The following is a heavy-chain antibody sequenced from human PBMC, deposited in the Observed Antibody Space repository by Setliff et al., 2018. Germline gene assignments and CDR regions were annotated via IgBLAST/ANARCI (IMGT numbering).Heavy chain of an antibody. CDR1: GYTFTSYA. Sequence: ASVKVSCKASGYTFTSYAMNWVRQAPGQGLEWMGGFDPEDGETIYAQKFQGRVTMTEDTSTDTAYMELSSLRSEDTAVYYCATERLLDYYGSGSYPSFDYWGQGTLVTVSS. CDR3: ATERLLDYYGSGSYPSFDY. J-gene: IGHJ4*02. CDR2: FDPEDGET. D-gene: IGHD3-10*01. V-gene: IGHV1-24*01.